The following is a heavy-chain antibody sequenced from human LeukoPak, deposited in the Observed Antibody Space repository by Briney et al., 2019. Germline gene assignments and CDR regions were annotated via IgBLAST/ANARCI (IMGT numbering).Heavy chain of an antibody. CDR2: FYKFDT. CDR1: GLDVSSNY. D-gene: IGHD1-26*01. CDR3: TRAPAWDLLYYN. Sequence: GGSLTLSCAASGLDVSSNYLSWARQPPGKGLEWVSFFYKFDTYYADSVRGRFTISRDNSKDTFYLQMNSLRVDDTAVYFCTRAPAWDLLYYNWGQGTRVTVSS. V-gene: IGHV3-53*01. J-gene: IGHJ4*02.